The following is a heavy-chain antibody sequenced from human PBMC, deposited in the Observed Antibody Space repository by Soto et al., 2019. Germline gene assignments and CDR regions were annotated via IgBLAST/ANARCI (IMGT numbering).Heavy chain of an antibody. D-gene: IGHD3-3*01. CDR1: GGSFRNYA. CDR2: IIPIFGAA. J-gene: IGHJ4*02. V-gene: IGHV1-69*01. Sequence: QVQLVQSGAEVKKPGSSVKVSCKASGGSFRNYAINWVRQAPGQGLEWIGGIIPIFGAANYAQKFQGRVTITADESTSTSYLELSSLRSCDTAVSYYPLGVGAGRRTDYWGQGTQVMVSS. CDR3: PLGVGAGRRTDY.